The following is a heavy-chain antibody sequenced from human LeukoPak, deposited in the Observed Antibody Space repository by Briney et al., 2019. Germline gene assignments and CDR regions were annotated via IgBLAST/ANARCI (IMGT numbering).Heavy chain of an antibody. D-gene: IGHD3-22*01. CDR3: ARGITMTHEVWFDP. CDR2: INHSGST. CDR1: GGSFSGYY. V-gene: IGHV4-34*01. Sequence: SETLSLTCAVYGGSFSGYYWSWIRQPPGKGLEWIGEINHSGSTNYNPSLKSRVTISVDKSKNQFSLKLSSVTAADTAVYYCARGITMTHEVWFDPWGQGTLVTVSS. J-gene: IGHJ5*02.